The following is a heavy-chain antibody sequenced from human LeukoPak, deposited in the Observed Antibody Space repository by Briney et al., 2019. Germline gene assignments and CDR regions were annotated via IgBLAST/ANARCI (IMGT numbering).Heavy chain of an antibody. CDR3: ARASGIGEVVLAFDI. D-gene: IGHD3-10*01. Sequence: KPSETLSLTCTVSGGSISSGSYYWSWIRQPAGKGLEWIGRIYTSGSTNYNPSLKSRVTISVDTSKNQFSLKLSSVTAADTAVYYCARASGIGEVVLAFDIWGQGTMVTVSS. V-gene: IGHV4-61*02. CDR1: GGSISSGSYY. CDR2: IYTSGST. J-gene: IGHJ3*02.